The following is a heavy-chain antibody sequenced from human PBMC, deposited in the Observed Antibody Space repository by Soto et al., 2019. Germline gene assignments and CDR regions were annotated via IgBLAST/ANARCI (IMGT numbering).Heavy chain of an antibody. V-gene: IGHV1-69*08. CDR1: GGTFSSYT. Sequence: QVQLVQSGAEVKKPGSSVKVSCKASGGTFSSYTVSWVRQAPGQGPEWMGKIIPTLGIANYAEKFQGRLTITADTSTTAAYMALSSLRFEDTAVYYCARDRPLEFDFLSGYYKRDAFDTWGQGTRVTVSS. D-gene: IGHD3-3*01. CDR2: IIPTLGIA. J-gene: IGHJ3*02. CDR3: ARDRPLEFDFLSGYYKRDAFDT.